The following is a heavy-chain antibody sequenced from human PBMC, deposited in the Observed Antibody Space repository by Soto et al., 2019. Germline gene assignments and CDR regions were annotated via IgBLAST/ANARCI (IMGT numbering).Heavy chain of an antibody. J-gene: IGHJ4*02. CDR1: GFTFSSYW. V-gene: IGHV3-74*01. CDR3: ARGNSGYVDY. D-gene: IGHD1-26*01. Sequence: GGSLRLSCAASGFTFSSYWMHWVRQAPGKGLGWVSRINSDGSSTSYADSVKGRFTIYRDNAKNTLYLQMNSLRAEDTAVYYCARGNSGYVDYWGQGTLVTVSS. CDR2: INSDGSST.